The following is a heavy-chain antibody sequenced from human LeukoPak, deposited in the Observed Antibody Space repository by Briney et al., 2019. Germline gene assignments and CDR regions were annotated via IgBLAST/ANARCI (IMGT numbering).Heavy chain of an antibody. CDR1: VFTLSSYA. CDR2: TSGSGGRGSAGST. CDR3: ARYDARYGMDV. D-gene: IGHD1-1*01. V-gene: IGHV3-23*01. Sequence: GGSLRLSRAVSVFTLSSYAMSWVRHAPGEGLEWVSDTSGSGGRGSAGSTYYADSVKGRFTISRDNSKNTLYLQLNSLRAEDTAVYYCARYDARYGMDVWGQGTTVTVS. J-gene: IGHJ6*02.